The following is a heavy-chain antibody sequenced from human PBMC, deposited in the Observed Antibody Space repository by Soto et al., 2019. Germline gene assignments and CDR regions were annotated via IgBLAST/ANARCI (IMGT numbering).Heavy chain of an antibody. V-gene: IGHV3-30*18. CDR1: GFTFRNYG. CDR2: ISDDANNK. Sequence: GGSLRLSCASSGFTFRNYGMHWVRQAPGKGLEWVAVISDDANNKYNAASVQGRFTISRDNSKNTLYLQMNSLRAEDTAVYYCAKDRRYSSGWPRNDAFDIWGQGTMVTVSS. D-gene: IGHD6-19*01. CDR3: AKDRRYSSGWPRNDAFDI. J-gene: IGHJ3*02.